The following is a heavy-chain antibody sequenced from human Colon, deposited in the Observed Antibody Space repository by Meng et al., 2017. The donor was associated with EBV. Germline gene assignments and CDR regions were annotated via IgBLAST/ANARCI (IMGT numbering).Heavy chain of an antibody. V-gene: IGHV4-34*01. J-gene: IGHJ5*02. CDR1: GGSFSGIY. D-gene: IGHD1-14*01. CDR2: IHHSGSA. CDR3: ARAEYYNWFDP. Sequence: QVQLQQWGAGLLKPSETLSLTCAVYGGSFSGIYWSWIRQPPGKGLEWIGYIHHSGSAYYNPSLKSRVTISVDKSKNQFSLNLSSVTAADTAVYYCARAEYYNWFDPWGQGTLVTVYS.